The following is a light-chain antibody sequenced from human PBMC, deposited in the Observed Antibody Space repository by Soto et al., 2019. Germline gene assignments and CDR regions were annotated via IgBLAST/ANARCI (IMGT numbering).Light chain of an antibody. Sequence: QSALSQPSSVSGSPGQSVTISCTGSISDVGGYNYVSWYQQHPGKAPKLMIYEVNYRPSGVSNRFSGYKSGNTASLTISGLQAEVEADYYCSAYTSSDTGVFGTGTTVTVL. CDR2: EVN. CDR1: ISDVGGYNY. CDR3: SAYTSSDTGV. J-gene: IGLJ1*01. V-gene: IGLV2-14*01.